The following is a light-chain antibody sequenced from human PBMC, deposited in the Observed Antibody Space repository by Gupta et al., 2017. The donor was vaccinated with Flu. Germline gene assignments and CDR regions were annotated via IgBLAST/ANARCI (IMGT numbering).Light chain of an antibody. CDR1: VLTNKY. Sequence: SPGQTARITCSGEVLTNKYARWLQQKSGRAPVLVIYKDSERPSGIPERFSGSSSGTTVTLTISGAQVEDEADYYCYSAADNNWVFGGGTKLTVL. CDR3: YSAADNNWV. CDR2: KDS. V-gene: IGLV3-27*01. J-gene: IGLJ3*02.